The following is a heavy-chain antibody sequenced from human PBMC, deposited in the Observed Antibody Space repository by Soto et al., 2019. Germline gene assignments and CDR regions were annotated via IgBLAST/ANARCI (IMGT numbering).Heavy chain of an antibody. V-gene: IGHV3-53*01. CDR2: IYSDGST. CDR3: ARAPTITTNFDS. J-gene: IGHJ4*02. Sequence: PGGSLRLSCAASGFAVSNNYLSWVRQPPGKGLEWVSIIYSDGSTYYAASVEGRFTISRDHSKNTLYLEMNSLRAEDTAVYYCARAPTITTNFDSWGQGTLVTVSS. D-gene: IGHD4-4*01. CDR1: GFAVSNNY.